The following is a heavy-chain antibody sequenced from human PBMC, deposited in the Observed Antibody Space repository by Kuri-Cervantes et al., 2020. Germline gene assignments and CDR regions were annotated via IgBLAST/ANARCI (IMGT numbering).Heavy chain of an antibody. D-gene: IGHD3-10*01. CDR1: GGSINSGDYY. CDR3: ARAGFTYGHLLY. J-gene: IGHJ4*02. V-gene: IGHV4-30-4*01. Sequence: SETLSLTCNVSGGSINSGDYYWNWLRQPTGMGLEWIGLIYYSERTYYNPSLRSRVTISLETSKNQFSLKLTPVTAADTAVYYCARAGFTYGHLLYWGQGTLVTVSS. CDR2: IYYSERT.